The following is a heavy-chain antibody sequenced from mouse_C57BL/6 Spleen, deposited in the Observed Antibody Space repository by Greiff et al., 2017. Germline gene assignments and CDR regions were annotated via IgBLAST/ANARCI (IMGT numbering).Heavy chain of an antibody. V-gene: IGHV1-55*01. CDR2: IYPGSGST. D-gene: IGHD4-1*01. CDR3: ARSWDHYYAMDY. CDR1: GYTFTSYW. Sequence: QVQLQQPGAELVKPGASVKMSCKASGYTFTSYWITWVKQRPGQGLEWIGDIYPGSGSTNYNEKFKSKAPLTVDTSSSTAYMQLSSLTSEDSAVYYCARSWDHYYAMDYWGQGTSVTVSA. J-gene: IGHJ4*01.